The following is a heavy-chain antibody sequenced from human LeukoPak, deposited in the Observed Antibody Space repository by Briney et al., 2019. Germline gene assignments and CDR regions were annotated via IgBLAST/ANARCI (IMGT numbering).Heavy chain of an antibody. V-gene: IGHV3-11*01. CDR2: ISSSGSTI. CDR1: GFTFSDYY. D-gene: IGHD3-9*01. J-gene: IGHJ3*02. CDR3: ARGRDYDILTGYLGILCGDAFDI. Sequence: PGGSLRLSCAASGFTFSDYYMSWIRQAPGKGLEWVSYISSSGSTIYYADSVKGRFTISRDNAKNSLYLQMNSPRAEDTAVYYCARGRDYDILTGYLGILCGDAFDIWGQGTMVTVSS.